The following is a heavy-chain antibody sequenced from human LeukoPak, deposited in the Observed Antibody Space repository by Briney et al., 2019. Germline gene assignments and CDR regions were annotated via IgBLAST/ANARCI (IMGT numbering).Heavy chain of an antibody. J-gene: IGHJ5*02. Sequence: SETLSLTCTVSGYSISSGYYWGWIRQPPGKGLEWIGSIYHSGSTYYNPSLKSRVTISVDTSKNQFSLKLSSVTAADTAVYYCARVGYSSSWNNWFDPWGQGTLVTVSS. D-gene: IGHD6-6*01. CDR3: ARVGYSSSWNNWFDP. CDR1: GYSISSGYY. CDR2: IYHSGST. V-gene: IGHV4-38-2*02.